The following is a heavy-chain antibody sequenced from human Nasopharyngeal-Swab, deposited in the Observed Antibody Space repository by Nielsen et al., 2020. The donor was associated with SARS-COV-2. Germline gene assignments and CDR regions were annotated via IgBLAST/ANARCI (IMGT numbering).Heavy chain of an antibody. Sequence: GGSLRRSCAASGFTINNYNFNWVRQAPGKGLEWVSSISSSSSYIYYADSVKGRFTISRDNAKNSLYLQMNSLRAEDTAVYYCARDGLDYDFWSAYFMDVWGQGTTVTVSS. J-gene: IGHJ6*02. V-gene: IGHV3-21*01. CDR1: GFTINNYN. CDR2: ISSSSSYI. D-gene: IGHD3-3*01. CDR3: ARDGLDYDFWSAYFMDV.